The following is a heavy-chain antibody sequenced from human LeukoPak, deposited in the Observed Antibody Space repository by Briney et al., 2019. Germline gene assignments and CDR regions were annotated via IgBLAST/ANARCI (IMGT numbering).Heavy chain of an antibody. CDR3: ARDSGSYYGSVAFDI. V-gene: IGHV3-53*01. Sequence: GGSLRLSCAASGFTVSSNYMSWVRQAPGKGLEWVSVIYSGGSTYYADSVKGRSTISRDNSKNTLYLQMNSLRAEDTAVYYCARDSGSYYGSVAFDIWGQGTMVTVSS. CDR2: IYSGGST. J-gene: IGHJ3*02. CDR1: GFTVSSNY. D-gene: IGHD1-26*01.